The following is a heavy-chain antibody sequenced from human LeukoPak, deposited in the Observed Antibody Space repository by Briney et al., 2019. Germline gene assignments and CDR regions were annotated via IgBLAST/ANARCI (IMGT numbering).Heavy chain of an antibody. V-gene: IGHV3-30*04. CDR2: ISSDGTNK. CDR3: ARPGTDVAPYY. Sequence: PGRSLRLSCAASRFTFRNYAMHWVRQAPGKGLEWVAVISSDGTNKDYADSVKGRFSISRDNSKNTLYLQMNRLRADDTAVYYCARPGTDVAPYYWGQGTLVTVSS. J-gene: IGHJ4*02. CDR1: RFTFRNYA. D-gene: IGHD1-1*01.